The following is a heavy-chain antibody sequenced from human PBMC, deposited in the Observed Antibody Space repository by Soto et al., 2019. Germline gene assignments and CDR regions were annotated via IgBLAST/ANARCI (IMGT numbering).Heavy chain of an antibody. CDR2: ISSSSSYI. CDR3: ARTQITMVRGVIISRDYGMDV. J-gene: IGHJ6*02. D-gene: IGHD3-10*01. CDR1: GFTFSSYS. V-gene: IGHV3-21*01. Sequence: PGGSLRLSCAASGFTFSSYSMNWVRQAPGKGLEWVSSISSSSSYIYYADSVKGRFTISRDNAKNSLYLQMNSLRAEDTAVYYCARTQITMVRGVIISRDYGMDVWGQGTTVTVSS.